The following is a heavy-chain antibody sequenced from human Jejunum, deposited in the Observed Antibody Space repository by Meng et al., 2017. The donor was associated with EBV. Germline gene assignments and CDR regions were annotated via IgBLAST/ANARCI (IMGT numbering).Heavy chain of an antibody. J-gene: IGHJ4*02. CDR1: GGSINSKNW. CDR3: ARDSQYLARGYFDY. Sequence: QVQLQESGPGLVQPSGTLSLTCPVSGGSINSKNWWHWVRQAPGKGLEWIGEIDHSGSTHYNPSLKSRVTISLGTSMNQFSLELTSPTAADTAVYYCARDSQYLARGYFDYWGQGALVTVFS. D-gene: IGHD2/OR15-2a*01. CDR2: IDHSGST. V-gene: IGHV4-4*02.